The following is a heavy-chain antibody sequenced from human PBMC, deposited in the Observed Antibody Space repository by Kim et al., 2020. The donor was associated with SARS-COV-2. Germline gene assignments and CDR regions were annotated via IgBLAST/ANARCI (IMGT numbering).Heavy chain of an antibody. V-gene: IGHV4-61*01. Sequence: SETLSLTCTVSGGSVSSGSHYWSWIRQPPGKGLEWIGYIYYSGSTNYNPSLKSRVTISVDTSKNQFSLKLSSVTAADTAVYYCARDRGGGFPFDYWGQGTRVTVSS. CDR2: IYYSGST. D-gene: IGHD3-16*01. J-gene: IGHJ4*02. CDR1: GGSVSSGSHY. CDR3: ARDRGGGFPFDY.